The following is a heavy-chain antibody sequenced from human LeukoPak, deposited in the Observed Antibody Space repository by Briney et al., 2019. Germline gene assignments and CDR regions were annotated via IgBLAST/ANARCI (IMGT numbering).Heavy chain of an antibody. V-gene: IGHV4-59*01. J-gene: IGHJ4*02. CDR3: ARVRFYDSTGYSTSYYLDY. CDR1: RGPTIASY. D-gene: IGHD3-22*01. CDR2: THYSGTG. Sequence: SETLSLTCAVSRGPTIASYWSWIRQPPGKGLEWIGYTHYSGTGNYNTSLKSRVTISIDTSKNRFSLRLTSVTAADTAVYYCARVRFYDSTGYSTSYYLDYWGQGALVTVSS.